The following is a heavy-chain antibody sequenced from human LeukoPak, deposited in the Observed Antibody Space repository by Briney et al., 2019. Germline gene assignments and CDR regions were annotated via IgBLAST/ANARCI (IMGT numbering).Heavy chain of an antibody. D-gene: IGHD3-3*01. CDR3: AKGVSITIFGVVNNWFDP. V-gene: IGHV3-23*01. CDR1: GFTFTNYA. Sequence: GGSLRLSCAASGFTFTNYAMSWVRQAPGKGLEWVSTLSGSGDNTYYADSVKGRFTISRDNSKNMLYLQMNSLRAEDTAVYYCAKGVSITIFGVVNNWFDPWGQGTLVTVSS. J-gene: IGHJ5*02. CDR2: LSGSGDNT.